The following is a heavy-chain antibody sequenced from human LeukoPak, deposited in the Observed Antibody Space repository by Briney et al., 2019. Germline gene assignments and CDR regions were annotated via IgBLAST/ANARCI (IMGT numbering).Heavy chain of an antibody. CDR1: GFTFSSYS. Sequence: PGGSLRLSCAASGFTFSSYSMNWVRQAPGKGLEWVSSISSSSSSYIYYADSVKGRFTISRGNAKNSLYLQMNSLRAEDTAVYYCARDLSSDCFDPWGQGTLVTVSS. J-gene: IGHJ5*02. D-gene: IGHD6-13*01. CDR2: ISSSSSSYI. V-gene: IGHV3-21*01. CDR3: ARDLSSDCFDP.